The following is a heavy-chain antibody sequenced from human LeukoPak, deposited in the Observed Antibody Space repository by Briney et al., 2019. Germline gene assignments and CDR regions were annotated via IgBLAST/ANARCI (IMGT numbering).Heavy chain of an antibody. Sequence: WASVKVSCKASGYTFTGYYMHWVRQAPGQGLEWMGWINPNSGGTNYAQKFQGRVTMTRDTSISTAYMELSRLRSDDTAVYYCASDMELLSYYYYSVMDVWGQGTTVTVSS. CDR1: GYTFTGYY. CDR3: ASDMELLSYYYYSVMDV. D-gene: IGHD3-10*01. CDR2: INPNSGGT. V-gene: IGHV1-2*02. J-gene: IGHJ6*02.